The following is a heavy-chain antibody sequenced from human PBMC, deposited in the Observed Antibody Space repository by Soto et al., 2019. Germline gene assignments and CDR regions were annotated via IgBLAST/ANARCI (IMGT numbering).Heavy chain of an antibody. CDR2: ISYDGSDK. Sequence: GGSLRLSCAASGFTFSSYGMHWVRQAPGKGLEWVAVISYDGSDKYYADSVKGRFTISRDDSKNTLYLQMNSLRPEDTAMYYCEPDRPRIADNWFDTWGQGTQVTVSS. CDR3: EPDRPRIADNWFDT. V-gene: IGHV3-30*03. D-gene: IGHD6-13*01. CDR1: GFTFSSYG. J-gene: IGHJ5*02.